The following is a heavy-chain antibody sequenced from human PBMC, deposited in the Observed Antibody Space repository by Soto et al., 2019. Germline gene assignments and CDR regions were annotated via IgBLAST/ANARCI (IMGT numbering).Heavy chain of an antibody. CDR3: AAPRANWLRFDY. CDR1: GYTFTGYY. Sequence: ASVKVSCKASGYTFTGYYMHWVRQAPGQGLEWMGWINPNSGGTNYAQKFQGRVTMTRDPSIRTAYMELSRKRSHDTAVYYRAAPRANWLRFDYWGQGTLVTVSS. J-gene: IGHJ4*02. D-gene: IGHD7-27*01. V-gene: IGHV1-2*02. CDR2: INPNSGGT.